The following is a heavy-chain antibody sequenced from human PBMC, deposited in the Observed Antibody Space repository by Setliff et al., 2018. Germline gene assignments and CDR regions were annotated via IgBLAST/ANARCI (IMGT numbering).Heavy chain of an antibody. Sequence: GASVKVSCKASGYTFRQSIVSWVRQAPGQGLEWLGWIGVYSGNTYSAQRFQGRVSLTTDESTNTAYLELRGLRSDDTAVYYCMRLVRFCSRTVCQRTSGDEAWGQGTLVTVPS. CDR2: IGVYSGNT. D-gene: IGHD3-3*01. V-gene: IGHV1-18*01. J-gene: IGHJ5*02. CDR3: MRLVRFCSRTVCQRTSGDEA. CDR1: GYTFRQSI.